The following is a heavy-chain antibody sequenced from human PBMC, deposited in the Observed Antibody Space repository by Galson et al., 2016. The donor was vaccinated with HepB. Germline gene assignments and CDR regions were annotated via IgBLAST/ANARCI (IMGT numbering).Heavy chain of an antibody. Sequence: SLRLSCAAAGFTFRSYGMSWVRRSPAKGLEWVANIKKDGSEEKYLDSVKDRFIISRDNAQNSVSLQMNNVTVDDTAVYFRARGHPASGWSNFDYWGQGVVVTVSA. V-gene: IGHV3-7*03. CDR3: ARGHPASGWSNFDY. CDR2: IKKDGSEE. D-gene: IGHD6-19*01. CDR1: GFTFRSYG. J-gene: IGHJ4*02.